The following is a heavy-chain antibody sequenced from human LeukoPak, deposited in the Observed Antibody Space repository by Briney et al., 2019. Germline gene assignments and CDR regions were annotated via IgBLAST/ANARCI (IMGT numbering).Heavy chain of an antibody. D-gene: IGHD3-16*01. CDR1: GFTFSSTW. CDR2: IHSDGSST. V-gene: IGHV3-74*01. Sequence: AGGSLRLSCAASGFTFSSTWMHWFRRAPGKGPVWVSRIHSDGSSTIYADSVKGRFTISRDNARNTLYLQMNSLRAEDTAVYYCVRDRYYVPDYWGQGTLVTVSS. CDR3: VRDRYYVPDY. J-gene: IGHJ4*02.